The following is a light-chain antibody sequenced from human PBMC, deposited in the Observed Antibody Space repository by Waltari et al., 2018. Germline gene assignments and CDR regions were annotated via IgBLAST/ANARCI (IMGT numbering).Light chain of an antibody. CDR2: RAS. J-gene: IGKJ2*01. Sequence: ETLMTQSPATLSVSPGERVTLSCRASQSVTTNLAWYQQKPGQAPRFLIYRASTRATGVPARFSGSGSGTEFTLTINALQSEDFAVYYCHQYNNWPPNTFGQGTLLEIK. V-gene: IGKV3-15*01. CDR3: HQYNNWPPNT. CDR1: QSVTTN.